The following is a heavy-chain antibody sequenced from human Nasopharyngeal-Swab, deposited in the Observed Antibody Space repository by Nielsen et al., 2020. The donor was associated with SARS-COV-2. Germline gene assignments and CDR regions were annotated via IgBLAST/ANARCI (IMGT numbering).Heavy chain of an antibody. V-gene: IGHV4-34*01. J-gene: IGHJ5*02. Sequence: GSLRLSCAVYGGSFSGYYWSWIRQPPGKGLEWIGEINHSGGTNYNPSLKSRVTISVDTSKNQFSLKLSSVTAADAAVYYCAKDSPLYYDILTGYQKRYNWFDPWGQGTLVTVSS. CDR3: AKDSPLYYDILTGYQKRYNWFDP. D-gene: IGHD3-9*01. CDR2: INHSGGT. CDR1: GGSFSGYY.